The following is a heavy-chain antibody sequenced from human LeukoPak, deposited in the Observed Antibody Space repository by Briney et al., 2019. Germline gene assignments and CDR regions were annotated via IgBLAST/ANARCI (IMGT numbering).Heavy chain of an antibody. D-gene: IGHD2-21*01. V-gene: IGHV3-53*01. CDR3: ARGSLGSSTSSDCYPLDY. CDR2: IYSGGTT. J-gene: IGHJ4*02. CDR1: GFSVSDTY. Sequence: PGGSLRLSCAASGFSVSDTYMIWVRQAPGKGLEWVSIIYSGGTTYYADSVEGRFTISRDNSKNTLYLQMNNLRAEDTAVFFCARGSLGSSTSSDCYPLDYWGQGALVIVSS.